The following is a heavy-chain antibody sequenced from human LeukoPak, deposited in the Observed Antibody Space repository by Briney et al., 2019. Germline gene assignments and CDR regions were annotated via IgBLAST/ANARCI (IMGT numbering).Heavy chain of an antibody. V-gene: IGHV1-2*02. D-gene: IGHD5-18*01. CDR3: ARDADGVDAAKFDY. CDR2: INPHSGGT. CDR1: GYTFSGYH. J-gene: IGHJ4*02. Sequence: ASVKVSCKASGYTFSGYHMHWVRQAPGQGLEWMGWINPHSGGTDYAQKFQGRVTMTRDTSTSTVYMELSSLRSEDTAVYYCARDADGVDAAKFDYWGQGTLVTVSS.